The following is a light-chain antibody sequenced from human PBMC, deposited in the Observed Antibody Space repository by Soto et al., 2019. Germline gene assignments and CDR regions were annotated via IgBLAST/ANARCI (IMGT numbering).Light chain of an antibody. CDR3: QQYNAWPLT. J-gene: IGKJ4*01. CDR2: GAS. V-gene: IGKV3-15*01. CDR1: QGVSTN. Sequence: EIVLTQSPATLPVSPGERVTLSCRASQGVSTNLAWYQQKPGQAPRLRIFGASARATGIPVTFSGSGSGTDFTLTISSLQFEDFAVYYCQQYNAWPLTFGGGTKLEIQ.